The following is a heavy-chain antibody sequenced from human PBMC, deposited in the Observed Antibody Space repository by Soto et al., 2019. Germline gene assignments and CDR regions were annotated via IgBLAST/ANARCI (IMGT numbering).Heavy chain of an antibody. CDR3: ARGGLPYYYYGMDV. V-gene: IGHV4-30-2*01. CDR1: GGSISSGGYS. Sequence: QLQLQESGSGLVKPSQTLSLTCAVSGGSISSGGYSWSWIRQPPGKGLEWIGYIYHSWSTYYNPSLKSRVTISVDRSKNQFSLKLSSVTAADTAVYYCARGGLPYYYYGMDVWGQGTTVTVSS. D-gene: IGHD3-16*01. J-gene: IGHJ6*02. CDR2: IYHSWST.